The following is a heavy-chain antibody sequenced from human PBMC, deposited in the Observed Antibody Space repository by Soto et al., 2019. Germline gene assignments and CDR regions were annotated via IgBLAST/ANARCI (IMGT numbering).Heavy chain of an antibody. CDR1: GFSFSSYG. V-gene: IGHV3-33*03. CDR3: ARAQYTGSYFDACDV. CDR2: IWYDGSNK. Sequence: LRLSCAASGFSFSSYGMHWVRQAPGKGLDWVAVIWYDGSNKYYAESVKGRFTISRDNSKNTLYVQMNSLTVEDTAVYYCARAQYTGSYFDACDVWGQGTMVTVSS. D-gene: IGHD1-26*01. J-gene: IGHJ3*01.